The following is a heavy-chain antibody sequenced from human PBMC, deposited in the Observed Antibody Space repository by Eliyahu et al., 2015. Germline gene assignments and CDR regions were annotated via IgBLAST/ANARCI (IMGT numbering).Heavy chain of an antibody. D-gene: IGHD1-26*01. CDR1: XFSYSNYG. CDR3: AKHVVGTTRAFDL. J-gene: IGHJ2*01. CDR2: IGPSGNPT. Sequence: EAQLVESGGGLAQPEGSLRLXCAAXXFSYSNYGMNWVRQAPGKGLEWVSSIGPSGNPTYYADSVKGRFTISRDNSKSTLYLQMNSLRVEDTALYYCAKHVVGTTRAFDLWGRGTPVTVSS. V-gene: IGHV3-23*04.